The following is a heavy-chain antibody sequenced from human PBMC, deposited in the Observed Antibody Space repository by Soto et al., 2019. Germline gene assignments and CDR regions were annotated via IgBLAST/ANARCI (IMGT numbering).Heavy chain of an antibody. V-gene: IGHV4-39*01. CDR1: GGSISSSSYY. CDR3: ARLTIAVAVDY. Sequence: SETLSLTCTVSGGSISSSSYYWGWIRQPPGKGLEWIGSIYYSGSTYYNPSLKSRVTISVDTSKNQFSLKLSSVTAADTAVYYCARLTIAVAVDYWGRGTLVTVSS. J-gene: IGHJ4*02. D-gene: IGHD6-19*01. CDR2: IYYSGST.